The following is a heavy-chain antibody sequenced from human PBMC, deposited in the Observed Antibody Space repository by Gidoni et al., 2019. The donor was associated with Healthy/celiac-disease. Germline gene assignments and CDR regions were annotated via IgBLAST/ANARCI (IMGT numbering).Heavy chain of an antibody. Sequence: QVQLQESGPGLEKPTEPLPPTCTAPGGSISSYSWSWIRQPPGKGLEWIGYIYYSGSTNYNPSLKSRVTISVDTSKNQFSLKLSSVTAADTAVYYCARVFSTAFDYWGQGTLVTVSS. V-gene: IGHV4-59*01. CDR3: ARVFSTAFDY. J-gene: IGHJ4*02. CDR1: GGSISSYS. CDR2: IYYSGST. D-gene: IGHD2-2*01.